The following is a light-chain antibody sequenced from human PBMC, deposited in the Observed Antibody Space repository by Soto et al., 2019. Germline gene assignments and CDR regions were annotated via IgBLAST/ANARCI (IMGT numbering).Light chain of an antibody. CDR2: KAS. V-gene: IGKV1-5*03. J-gene: IGKJ1*01. Sequence: DIQMTQSPSTLSGSLGDRVTITCGASQTISSCLAWYQQKPGKAPKLLIYKASTLKSGVPSRFSGSGYGTEFNLTISSLQPDDFATYYCQHYNSYSEAFGQGTKVDIK. CDR3: QHYNSYSEA. CDR1: QTISSC.